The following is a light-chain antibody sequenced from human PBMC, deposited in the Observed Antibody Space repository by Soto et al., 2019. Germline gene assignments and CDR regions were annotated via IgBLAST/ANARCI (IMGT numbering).Light chain of an antibody. CDR3: QQYENYPFT. Sequence: DIQMTQSPSTLSASVGDRVTITCRASQSIRSWLAWYQQKPGKAPKVLIYKASSLESGVPSRFSGSGSGTEFPLTISSLQPDDFATYYCQQYENYPFTFGGGTKVEIK. J-gene: IGKJ4*01. CDR2: KAS. CDR1: QSIRSW. V-gene: IGKV1-5*03.